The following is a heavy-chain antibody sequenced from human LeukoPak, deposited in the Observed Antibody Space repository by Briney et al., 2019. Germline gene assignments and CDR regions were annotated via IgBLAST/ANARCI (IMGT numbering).Heavy chain of an antibody. J-gene: IGHJ6*02. Sequence: ASVKVSCKASGYAFTSYDINWVRQATGQGLEWMGWMNPNSGNTGYAQKFQGRVTTTRNTSISTAYMELSSLRSEDTAVYYCARGKSLNYYYYGMNVWGQGTTVTVSS. CDR1: GYAFTSYD. CDR3: ARGKSLNYYYYGMNV. V-gene: IGHV1-8*01. CDR2: MNPNSGNT.